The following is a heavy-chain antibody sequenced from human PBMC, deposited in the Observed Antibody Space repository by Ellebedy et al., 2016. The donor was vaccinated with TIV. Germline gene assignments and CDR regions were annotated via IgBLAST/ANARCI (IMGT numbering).Heavy chain of an antibody. CDR3: ASIVVATMGAFDI. J-gene: IGHJ3*02. CDR1: GGSISSGDYY. Sequence: SETLSLTCTVSGGSISSGDYYWSWIRQPPGKGLEWIGYIYYSGSAYYNPSLKSRVTKSVDTSKNQFSLKLSSVTAADTAVYYCASIVVATMGAFDIWGQGTMVTVSS. V-gene: IGHV4-30-4*01. CDR2: IYYSGSA. D-gene: IGHD3-22*01.